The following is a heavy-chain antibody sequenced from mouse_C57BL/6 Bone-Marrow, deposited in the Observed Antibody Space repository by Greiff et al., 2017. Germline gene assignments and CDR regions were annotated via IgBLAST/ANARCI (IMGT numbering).Heavy chain of an antibody. CDR1: GFNIKNTY. V-gene: IGHV14-3*01. Sequence: VQLQQSVAELVRPGASVKLSCTASGFNIKNTYMPWVKQRSEQGLEWIGRIDPANGNTKYAPKFQGKATITADTSSNTAYLQLSSLTSEDTAIYYCARNYGSSYPHWYFDVWGTGTTVTVSS. D-gene: IGHD1-1*01. CDR3: ARNYGSSYPHWYFDV. J-gene: IGHJ1*03. CDR2: IDPANGNT.